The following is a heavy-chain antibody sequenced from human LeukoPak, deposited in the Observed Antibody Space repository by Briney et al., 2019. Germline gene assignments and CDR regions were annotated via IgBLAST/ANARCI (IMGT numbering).Heavy chain of an antibody. J-gene: IGHJ4*02. D-gene: IGHD3-3*01. CDR2: ISSSSTM. V-gene: IGHV3-48*01. Sequence: GGSLRLPCAASGFTFSSYSMNWVRQAPGKGLEWVSYISSSSTMYYADSVKGRFTISRDNAKNSLYLQMNSLRAEDTAVYYCASTYDFWSGYSDPFDYWGQGTLVTVSS. CDR3: ASTYDFWSGYSDPFDY. CDR1: GFTFSSYS.